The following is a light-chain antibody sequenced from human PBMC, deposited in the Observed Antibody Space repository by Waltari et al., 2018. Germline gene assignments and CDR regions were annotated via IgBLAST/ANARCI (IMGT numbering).Light chain of an antibody. CDR3: HQYGSSWRT. J-gene: IGKJ4*01. Sequence: NVLTQSPGTLSLSPGEGATLSCRASQRISDNSLAWFQQKPGQAPRILIYGSSSRAPGVPDRFSGSGSGTDFTLTICRLEPEDFVVYYCHQYGSSWRTFGGGTKVEIK. CDR1: QRISDNS. V-gene: IGKV3-20*01. CDR2: GSS.